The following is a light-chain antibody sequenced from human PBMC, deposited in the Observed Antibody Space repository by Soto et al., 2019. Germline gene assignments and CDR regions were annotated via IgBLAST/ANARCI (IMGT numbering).Light chain of an antibody. V-gene: IGKV3-20*01. CDR3: RQYGNSPPWT. J-gene: IGKJ1*01. Sequence: DIVLTQSPGTLSLSPGERATLSCRASQSVNSAYLAWYQQKPGQAPRLLIYGASPRATGIPDRFSGSGSGTDFTLTISRLEPEDLEVYYCRQYGNSPPWTFGQGTKVEIK. CDR1: QSVNSAY. CDR2: GAS.